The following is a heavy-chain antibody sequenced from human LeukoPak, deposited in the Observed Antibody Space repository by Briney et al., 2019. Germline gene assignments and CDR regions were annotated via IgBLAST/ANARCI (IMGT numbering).Heavy chain of an antibody. CDR2: INHSGST. J-gene: IGHJ6*02. V-gene: IGHV4-34*01. D-gene: IGHD3-16*01. CDR1: GGSFSGYY. Sequence: PSETLSLTSAVYGGSFSGYYWSWIRQPPGKGLEWIGEINHSGSTNYNPSLKSRVTISVDTSKNQLSLNLSSVTAADTAVYYCARGFWAYYYYGMDVWGQGTTVTVSS. CDR3: ARGFWAYYYYGMDV.